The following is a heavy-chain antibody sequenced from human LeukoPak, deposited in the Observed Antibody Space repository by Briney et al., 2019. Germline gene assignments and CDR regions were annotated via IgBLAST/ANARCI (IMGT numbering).Heavy chain of an antibody. J-gene: IGHJ4*02. Sequence: PGGSLRLSCAASGFTFDDYGMSWVRQAPGKGLEWVSGINWNGGSTGYADSVKGRFTISRDNAKNSLYLQMNSLRAEDTAVYYCARDRDSSGTGDFDYWGQGTLVTVSS. CDR2: INWNGGST. D-gene: IGHD3-22*01. CDR3: ARDRDSSGTGDFDY. CDR1: GFTFDDYG. V-gene: IGHV3-20*04.